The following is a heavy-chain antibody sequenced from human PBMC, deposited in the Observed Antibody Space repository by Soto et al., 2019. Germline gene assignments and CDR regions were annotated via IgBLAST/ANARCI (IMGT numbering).Heavy chain of an antibody. CDR3: ARCSEPYYDSSGYYFGGMDV. V-gene: IGHV5-51*01. J-gene: IGHJ6*02. D-gene: IGHD3-22*01. CDR1: GYSFTSYW. Sequence: GESLKISCKGSGYSFTSYWIGWVRQMPGKGLEWMGIIYPGDSDTRYSPSFQGQVTISADKSISTAYLQWSSLKASDTAMYYCARCSEPYYDSSGYYFGGMDVWGPGTTVTVSS. CDR2: IYPGDSDT.